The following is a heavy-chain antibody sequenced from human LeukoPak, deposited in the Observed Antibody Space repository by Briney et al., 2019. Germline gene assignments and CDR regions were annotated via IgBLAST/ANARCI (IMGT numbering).Heavy chain of an antibody. CDR3: ARLNWNYADFDY. D-gene: IGHD1-7*01. Sequence: SETLSLTCAVSGYSISSDYYWGWIRQPPGKGLEWIGTIYNSRATYYNPSLKSRFTISVDTSKTRFCLKLNSVTAAYTAVYHCARLNWNYADFDYWGQGILGTVSS. V-gene: IGHV4-38-2*01. J-gene: IGHJ4*02. CDR1: GYSISSDYY. CDR2: IYNSRAT.